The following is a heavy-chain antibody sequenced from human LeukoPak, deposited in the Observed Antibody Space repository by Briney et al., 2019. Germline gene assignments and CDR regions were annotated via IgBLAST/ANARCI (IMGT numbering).Heavy chain of an antibody. Sequence: SETLSLTCTVSGYSISSGYYWGWIRPPPGKGLEWIGSIYHSGSTYYNPSLKSRVTISVDTSRNQFSLRLISVTAADTAVYYCARVYGSGISYNGDYWGQGTLVTVSS. V-gene: IGHV4-38-2*02. CDR1: GYSISSGYY. J-gene: IGHJ4*02. D-gene: IGHD3-10*01. CDR2: IYHSGST. CDR3: ARVYGSGISYNGDY.